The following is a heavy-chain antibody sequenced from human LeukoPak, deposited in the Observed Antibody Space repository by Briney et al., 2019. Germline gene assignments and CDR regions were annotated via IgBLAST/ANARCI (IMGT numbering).Heavy chain of an antibody. J-gene: IGHJ5*02. CDR3: ARREWIQLTGWFDP. CDR2: INHSGST. D-gene: IGHD5-18*01. Sequence: SETLSLTCAVYGGSFSGYYWSWIRQPPGKGLEWIGEINHSGSTNYNPSLKSRVTISVDTSKNPFSLKLSSVTAADTAVYYCARREWIQLTGWFDPWGQGTLVTVSS. CDR1: GGSFSGYY. V-gene: IGHV4-34*01.